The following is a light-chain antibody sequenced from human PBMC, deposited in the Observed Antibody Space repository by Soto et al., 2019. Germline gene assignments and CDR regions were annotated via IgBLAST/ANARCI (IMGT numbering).Light chain of an antibody. V-gene: IGKV1-39*01. CDR2: AAS. CDR1: HGIASY. CDR3: QQSYSTPIT. J-gene: IGKJ5*01. Sequence: EIQMTQSPSSLSASVGDRITITCRSSHGIASYLNWYQQKPVKAPKLLIYAASTLQSGVPSRFSGSGSGTDFSLTISSLQPEDFATYYCQQSYSTPITFGQGTRLEIK.